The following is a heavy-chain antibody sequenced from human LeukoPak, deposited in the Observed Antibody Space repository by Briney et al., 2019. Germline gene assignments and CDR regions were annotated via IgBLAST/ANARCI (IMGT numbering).Heavy chain of an antibody. V-gene: IGHV4-38-2*02. J-gene: IGHJ4*02. Sequence: PSETLSLTCTVSGYSISSGYYWGWIRQPPGKGLEWIGTIYHSGFTYYNPSLKSRVTISVDTSKNQFSLKLSSVTAADTAVYYCARWGGSSEPNFDYWGQGTLVTVSS. CDR3: ARWGGSSEPNFDY. CDR2: IYHSGFT. CDR1: GYSISSGYY. D-gene: IGHD6-19*01.